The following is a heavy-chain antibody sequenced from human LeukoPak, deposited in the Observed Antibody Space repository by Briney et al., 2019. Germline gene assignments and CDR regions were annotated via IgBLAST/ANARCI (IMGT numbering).Heavy chain of an antibody. D-gene: IGHD3-9*01. CDR2: ISGSGGST. CDR1: GFTFSSYA. Sequence: GGSLRLSCAASGFTFSSYAMSWVRQAPGKGLEWVSAISGSGGSTYYADSVKGRFTISRDNSKNTLFLQMNSLRAEDTAVYYCARGMISISQPLYFDYWGQGTLVTVSS. CDR3: ARGMISISQPLYFDY. V-gene: IGHV3-23*01. J-gene: IGHJ4*02.